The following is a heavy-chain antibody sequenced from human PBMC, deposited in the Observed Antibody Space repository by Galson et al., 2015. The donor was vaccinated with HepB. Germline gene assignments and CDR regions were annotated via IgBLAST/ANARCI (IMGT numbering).Heavy chain of an antibody. CDR2: INPDSSDT. J-gene: IGHJ5*02. Sequence: SVKVSCKASGYTFTGYYMHWERQAPGQGLEWMGWINPDSSDTNYAQKFQGRVTMTRDTSISTAYMELSRLRSDDTAVYYCARARIFGELFSWGQGTLVTVSS. V-gene: IGHV1-2*02. CDR3: ARARIFGELFS. CDR1: GYTFTGYY. D-gene: IGHD3-10*01.